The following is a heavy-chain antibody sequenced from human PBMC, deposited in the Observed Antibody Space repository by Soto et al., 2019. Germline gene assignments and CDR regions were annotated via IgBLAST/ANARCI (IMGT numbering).Heavy chain of an antibody. CDR2: IGGPTSEK. Sequence: GVSLRLSCAASGFAFSTFPMNWVRQAPGKGLEWVSTIGGPTSEKYYAASVKGRFTISRDNSKNTLYLQMNSLRAEDTALYYCAQDPLAPWGAASSAYWRHGTLRTVSS. V-gene: IGHV3-23*01. J-gene: IGHJ4*01. CDR3: AQDPLAPWGAASSAY. CDR1: GFAFSTFP. D-gene: IGHD3-16*01.